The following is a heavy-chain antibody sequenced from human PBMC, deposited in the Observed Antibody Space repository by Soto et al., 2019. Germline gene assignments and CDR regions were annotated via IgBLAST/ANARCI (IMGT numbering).Heavy chain of an antibody. D-gene: IGHD3-22*01. CDR2: ISGSGGST. Sequence: EVQLLESGGGLVQPGGSLRLSCAASGFTFSSYAMSWVRQAPGKGLEWVSAISGSGGSTYYADSVKGRFTISRDNSKNTLYLQMNSLRAEDTAVYYCAKGPVTMIVVVINTFFDYWGQGTLVTVSS. CDR3: AKGPVTMIVVVINTFFDY. CDR1: GFTFSSYA. V-gene: IGHV3-23*01. J-gene: IGHJ4*02.